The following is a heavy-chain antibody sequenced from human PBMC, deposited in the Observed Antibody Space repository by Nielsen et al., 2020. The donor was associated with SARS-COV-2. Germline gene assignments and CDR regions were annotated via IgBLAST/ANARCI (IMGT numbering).Heavy chain of an antibody. J-gene: IGHJ4*02. Sequence: GESLKISCAASGFTFSSYAMHWVRHAPGKGLEWVAVISYDGSNKYYADSVKGRFTISRDNSKNTLYLQMNSLRAEDTAVYYCARREAAGHFDYWGQGTLVTVSS. CDR1: GFTFSSYA. CDR3: ARREAAGHFDY. D-gene: IGHD6-13*01. V-gene: IGHV3-30-3*01. CDR2: ISYDGSNK.